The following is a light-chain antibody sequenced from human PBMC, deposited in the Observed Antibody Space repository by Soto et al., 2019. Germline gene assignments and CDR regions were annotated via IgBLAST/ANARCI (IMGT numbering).Light chain of an antibody. V-gene: IGLV1-44*01. CDR1: RSNIGSNT. CDR2: SND. Sequence: QSVVTQPPSASGTPGQRVTISCSGSRSNIGSNTVTWYQQLPGTAPKLLTHSNDQRPSGVPDRFSGSKSGTSASLAISGLQSEDEADYYCATWDDSLHGVVFGGGTKVTVL. CDR3: ATWDDSLHGVV. J-gene: IGLJ2*01.